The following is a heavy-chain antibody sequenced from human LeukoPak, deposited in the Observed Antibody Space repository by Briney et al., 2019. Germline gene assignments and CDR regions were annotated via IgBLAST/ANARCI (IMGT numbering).Heavy chain of an antibody. J-gene: IGHJ4*02. CDR3: ARGTLNYYDSSGYWGY. D-gene: IGHD3-22*01. Sequence: SETLSLTCAVYGGSFSGYYWSWIRQPPGKGLEWIGEINHSGSTNYNPSLKSRVTISVDTSKNQLSLKLSSVTAADTAVYYCARGTLNYYDSSGYWGYWGQGTLVTVSS. V-gene: IGHV4-34*01. CDR1: GGSFSGYY. CDR2: INHSGST.